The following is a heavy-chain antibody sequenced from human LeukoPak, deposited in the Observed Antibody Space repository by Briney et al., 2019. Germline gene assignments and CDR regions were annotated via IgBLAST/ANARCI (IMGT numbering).Heavy chain of an antibody. CDR1: GYTFTTYY. Sequence: ASVKVSCKASGYTFTTYYMHWVRQAPGQGLEWMGIINPSDGSTTYAQKFQGRVTMTRDTSTSTVYMELSSLRSEDTAVYYCATGYDILTGYVYWGQGTLVTVSS. CDR2: INPSDGST. V-gene: IGHV1-46*01. CDR3: ATGYDILTGYVY. J-gene: IGHJ4*02. D-gene: IGHD3-9*01.